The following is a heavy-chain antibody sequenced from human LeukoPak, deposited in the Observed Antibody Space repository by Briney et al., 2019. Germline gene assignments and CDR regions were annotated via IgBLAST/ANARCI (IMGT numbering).Heavy chain of an antibody. D-gene: IGHD3-10*01. CDR3: ARELRYYYGSGRDYYYYMDV. CDR2: INPSGGST. J-gene: IGHJ6*03. V-gene: IGHV1-46*01. CDR1: GYTFTSYY. Sequence: ASVKVSCKASGYTFTSYYMHWVRQAPGQGLEWMGIINPSGGSTSYAQKFQGRVTMTRDMSTSTVYMELSSLRSEDTAVYYCARELRYYYGSGRDYYYYMDVWGKGTTVTISS.